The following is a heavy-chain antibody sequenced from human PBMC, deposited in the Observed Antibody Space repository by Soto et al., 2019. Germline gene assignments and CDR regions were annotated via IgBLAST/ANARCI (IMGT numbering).Heavy chain of an antibody. CDR1: GGSISSTTYS. V-gene: IGHV4-39*07. Sequence: SETLSLTCTVSGGSISSTTYSWGWIRQPPGKGLEWIGSMYYSGTTYSNPSLQSRVTISVDTSKNQFSLKLSSVTAADTAVYYCARKGQLLYYYYYYGMDVWGQGTTVTVSS. D-gene: IGHD2-2*01. CDR3: ARKGQLLYYYYYYGMDV. J-gene: IGHJ6*02. CDR2: MYYSGTT.